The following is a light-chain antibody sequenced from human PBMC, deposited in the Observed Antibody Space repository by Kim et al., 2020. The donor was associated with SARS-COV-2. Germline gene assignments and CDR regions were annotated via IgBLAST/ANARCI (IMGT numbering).Light chain of an antibody. CDR2: KAS. J-gene: IGKJ1*01. CDR3: QQYNSYSGT. CDR1: QSINNW. V-gene: IGKV1-5*03. Sequence: ASVVDRVSITCRASQSINNWLAWYQQKPGKAPKLLIYKASSLEGGVPSRFSGSGSGTEFTLTISSLQPDDFATYYCQQYNSYSGTFGQGTKVDIK.